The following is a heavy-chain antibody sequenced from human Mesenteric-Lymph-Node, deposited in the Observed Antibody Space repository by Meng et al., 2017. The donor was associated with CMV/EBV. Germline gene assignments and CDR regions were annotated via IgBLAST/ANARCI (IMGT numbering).Heavy chain of an antibody. CDR2: IIPIFGTA. CDR1: TFSSYA. D-gene: IGHD3-10*01. V-gene: IGHV1-69*06. CDR3: ARGVPYGSGSYSGTVFDY. Sequence: TFSSYAISWGRQAPGQGLAWMGGIIPIFGTANYAQKFQGRVTITADKSTSTAYMELSSLRSEDTAVYYCARGVPYGSGSYSGTVFDYWGQGTLVTVSS. J-gene: IGHJ4*02.